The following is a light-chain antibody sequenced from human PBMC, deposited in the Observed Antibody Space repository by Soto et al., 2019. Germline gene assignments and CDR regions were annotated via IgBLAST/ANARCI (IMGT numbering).Light chain of an antibody. CDR2: STN. CDR3: VLYMGSGISV. J-gene: IGLJ2*01. Sequence: TVVTQEPSFSVSPGGTVTLTCGLSSGSVSTNYYPSWYQQTPGQAPRTLIYSTNTRSSGVPDRFSGSILGNKAALTITGAQADDESAYYCVLYMGSGISVFGGGTKLTVL. CDR1: SGSVSTNYY. V-gene: IGLV8-61*01.